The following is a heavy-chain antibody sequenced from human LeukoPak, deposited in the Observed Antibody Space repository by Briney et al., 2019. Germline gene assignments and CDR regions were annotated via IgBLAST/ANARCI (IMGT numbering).Heavy chain of an antibody. Sequence: KPGGSLRLSCAASGFTFSKAWMSWVRQAPGKGLEWVGRIKSKTDGGTTDYAAPVKGRFTISRDDSQNMLYLQMNSLKIEDTGVYYCTTKGTTVTRGDFWGQGTLVTVSS. CDR2: IKSKTDGGTT. CDR1: GFTFSKAW. V-gene: IGHV3-15*01. CDR3: TTKGTTVTRGDF. D-gene: IGHD4-17*01. J-gene: IGHJ4*02.